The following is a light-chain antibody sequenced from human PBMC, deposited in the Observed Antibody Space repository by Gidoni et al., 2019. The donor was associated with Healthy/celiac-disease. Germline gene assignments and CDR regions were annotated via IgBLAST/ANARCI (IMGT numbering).Light chain of an antibody. CDR2: DAS. CDR1: QSVSSY. Sequence: EIVLTQSPATLSLSPGERATLSCRASQSVSSYLAWYQQKPDQAPRLLIYDASNRATGIPARFSGSGSGTDFTLTISSLEPEDFAVYYCQQRSNWPPITFGQXTRLEIK. V-gene: IGKV3-11*01. CDR3: QQRSNWPPIT. J-gene: IGKJ5*01.